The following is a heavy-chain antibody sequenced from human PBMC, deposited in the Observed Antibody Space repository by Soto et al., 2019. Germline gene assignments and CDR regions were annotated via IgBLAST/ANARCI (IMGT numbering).Heavy chain of an antibody. J-gene: IGHJ4*02. Sequence: QVQLMQSGAEVKKPGASVKVSCKASGNTFTNYYIHWVRQAPGQGLEWMGTINPSGGHTTYSQDFLGRVTMTWDTSTSTLYMELTSLISDDTAVYYCASGGHVVVVTADFDYWGQGPLVTVSS. D-gene: IGHD2-21*02. CDR2: INPSGGHT. CDR3: ASGGHVVVVTADFDY. CDR1: GNTFTNYY. V-gene: IGHV1-46*01.